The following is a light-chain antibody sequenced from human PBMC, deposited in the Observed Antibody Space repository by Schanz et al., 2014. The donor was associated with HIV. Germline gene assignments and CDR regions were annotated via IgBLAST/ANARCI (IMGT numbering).Light chain of an antibody. CDR3: CSFAGSNVV. CDR2: GVD. J-gene: IGLJ2*01. Sequence: QSALTQPASVSGSPGQAINISCTGSSTRVGGYDLVPWYQQQPGQVPKLMIYGVDKRPSGVSHRFSGAKSGNTASLTISGLQAEDEADYYCCSFAGSNVVFGGGTKLTVL. CDR1: STRVGGYDL. V-gene: IGLV2-23*02.